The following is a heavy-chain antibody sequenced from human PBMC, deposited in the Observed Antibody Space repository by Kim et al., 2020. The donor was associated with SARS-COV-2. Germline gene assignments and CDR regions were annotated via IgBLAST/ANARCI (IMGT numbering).Heavy chain of an antibody. CDR1: VGTFSSYA. CDR3: ARVENYDSPPFDY. J-gene: IGHJ4*02. V-gene: IGHV1-69*04. D-gene: IGHD3-22*01. Sequence: SVKVSCKASVGTFSSYAISWVRQAPGQGLEWMGRIIPILGIANYAQKFQGRVTITADKSTSTAYMELSSLRSEDTAVYYCARVENYDSPPFDYWGQGTLVTVSS. CDR2: IIPILGIA.